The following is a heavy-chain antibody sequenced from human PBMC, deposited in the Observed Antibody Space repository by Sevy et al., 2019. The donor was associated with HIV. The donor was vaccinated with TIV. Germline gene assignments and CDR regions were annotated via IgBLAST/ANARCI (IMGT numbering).Heavy chain of an antibody. D-gene: IGHD6-13*01. V-gene: IGHV3-30*02. Sequence: GGSLRLSCAASGFTFSHYGMHWVRQAPGKGLEWVPFIQYDGNNKYYADSVKGRFTISRDNSKNMFFLQMNDLRAEDTALYYCAKNTAAAGVGGFDYWGQGALVTVSS. CDR3: AKNTAAAGVGGFDY. J-gene: IGHJ4*02. CDR2: IQYDGNNK. CDR1: GFTFSHYG.